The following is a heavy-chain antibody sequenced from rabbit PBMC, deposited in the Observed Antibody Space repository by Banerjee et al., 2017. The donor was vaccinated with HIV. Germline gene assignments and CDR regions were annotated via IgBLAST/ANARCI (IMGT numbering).Heavy chain of an antibody. CDR1: GFTLSSYY. D-gene: IGHD4-1*01. V-gene: IGHV1S7*01. J-gene: IGHJ3*01. Sequence: QLEESGGGLVQPGGSLKLSCTASGFTLSSYYMNWVRQAPGKGLEWIGYIDPVFGITAYANWVNGRFSISRENAQNTVFLQMTSLTAADTATYFCARDLTDVIGWNFGWWGQGTLVTVS. CDR2: IDPVFGIT. CDR3: ARDLTDVIGWNFGW.